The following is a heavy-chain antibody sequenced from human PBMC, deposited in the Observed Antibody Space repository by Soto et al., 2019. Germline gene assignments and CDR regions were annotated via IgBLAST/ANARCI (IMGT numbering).Heavy chain of an antibody. CDR3: ARRPSYSSSWHNWFDP. CDR2: IDPSDSYT. D-gene: IGHD6-13*01. J-gene: IGHJ5*02. Sequence: PGESLKISCKGSGYSFTIYWISWVRQMPGKGLEWMGRIDPSDSYTNYSPSFQGHVTISADKSISTAYLQWSSLKASDAAMYYCARRPSYSSSWHNWFDPWGQGTLVTVSS. CDR1: GYSFTIYW. V-gene: IGHV5-10-1*01.